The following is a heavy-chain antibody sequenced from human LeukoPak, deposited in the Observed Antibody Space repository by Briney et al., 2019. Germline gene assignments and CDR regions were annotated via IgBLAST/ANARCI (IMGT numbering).Heavy chain of an antibody. Sequence: GGSLRLSCAASGFTFSSYWMHWVRQAPGKGLVWVSRINSDGSSTSYADSVKGRFTISRDNAKNTLYLQMNSLRAEDTAVYYCARVHGYSPPYYFDYWGQGTLVTVSP. CDR1: GFTFSSYW. V-gene: IGHV3-74*01. CDR2: INSDGSST. CDR3: ARVHGYSPPYYFDY. J-gene: IGHJ4*02. D-gene: IGHD5-12*01.